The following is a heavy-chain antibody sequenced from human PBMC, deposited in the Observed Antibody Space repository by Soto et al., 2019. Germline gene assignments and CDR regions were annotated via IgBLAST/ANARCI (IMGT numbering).Heavy chain of an antibody. J-gene: IGHJ4*02. CDR3: ARDFNQKYVDTAMVIPY. CDR1: GFTFSSYG. Sequence: GGSLRLSCAASGFTFSSYGIHWVRQAPGKGLEWVALISYDGTDKDYADSVKGRFTISRDNSKNTLYLKMSSLGPEDTAVYYCARDFNQKYVDTAMVIPYWGQGTLVTVSS. CDR2: ISYDGTDK. D-gene: IGHD5-18*01. V-gene: IGHV3-30*03.